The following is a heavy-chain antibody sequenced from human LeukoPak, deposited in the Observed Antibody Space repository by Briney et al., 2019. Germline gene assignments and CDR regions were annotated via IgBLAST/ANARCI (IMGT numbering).Heavy chain of an antibody. J-gene: IGHJ4*02. D-gene: IGHD5-18*01. CDR1: GFTFSSYS. V-gene: IGHV3-21*01. CDR3: ARSGYSYQSDY. Sequence: PGGSLRLSCAASGFTFSSYSMKWVRQAPGKGLEWVSSISSSSSYIYYADSVKGRFTISRDNAKNSLYLQMNSLRAEDTAVYYCARSGYSYQSDYWGQGTLVTVSS. CDR2: ISSSSSYI.